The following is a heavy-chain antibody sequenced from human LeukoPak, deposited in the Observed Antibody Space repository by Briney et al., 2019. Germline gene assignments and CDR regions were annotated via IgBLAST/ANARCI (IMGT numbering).Heavy chain of an antibody. V-gene: IGHV1-46*01. CDR1: GYTFTSYY. CDR2: INPSGGST. CDR3: ARGLEGIAAAGTYGAGYYYYMDV. D-gene: IGHD6-13*01. J-gene: IGHJ6*03. Sequence: ASVKVSCKASGYTFTSYYMHWVRQAPGQGLEWMGIINPSGGSTSYAQKFQGRVTMTRDMSTSTVYMELSRLRSDDTAVYYCARGLEGIAAAGTYGAGYYYYMDVWGKGTTVTISS.